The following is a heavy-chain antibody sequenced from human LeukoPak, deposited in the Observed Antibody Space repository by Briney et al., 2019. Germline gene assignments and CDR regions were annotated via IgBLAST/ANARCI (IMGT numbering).Heavy chain of an antibody. V-gene: IGHV1-46*01. Sequence: ASVKVSCKASGYTFTSYYMHWVRQAPGQGLEWMGIINPSGGSTSYAQKFQGRVTMTRDTSTSTVYMELSSLRSEDTAAYYCARRGSSYYYYYGMDVWGQGTTVTVSS. CDR3: ARRGSSYYYYYGMDV. CDR1: GYTFTSYY. CDR2: INPSGGST. J-gene: IGHJ6*02. D-gene: IGHD1-26*01.